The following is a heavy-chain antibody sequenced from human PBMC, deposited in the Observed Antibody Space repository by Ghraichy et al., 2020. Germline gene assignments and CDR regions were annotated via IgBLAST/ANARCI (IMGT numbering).Heavy chain of an antibody. V-gene: IGHV3-30*18. D-gene: IGHD1-1*01. CDR3: AKGHHVQLVEYYYYGMDV. CDR1: GFTFSSYG. CDR2: ISYDGSNK. J-gene: IGHJ6*02. Sequence: GGSLRLSCAASGFTFSSYGMHWVRQAPGKGLEWVAVISYDGSNKYYADSVKGRFTISRDNSKNTLYLQMNSLRAEDTAVYYCAKGHHVQLVEYYYYGMDVWGQGTTVTVSS.